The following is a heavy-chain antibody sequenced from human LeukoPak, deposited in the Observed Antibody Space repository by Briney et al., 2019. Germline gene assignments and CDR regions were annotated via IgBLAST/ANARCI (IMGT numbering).Heavy chain of an antibody. D-gene: IGHD2-21*02. J-gene: IGHJ4*02. CDR1: GFTLSDHY. Sequence: PGGSLRLSCAASGFTLSDHYIDWVRQTPGKGLDWVGRTRNKTKSYSTDYAASVKGRFIISRDDSKSSVDLQMNSLKTEDTAVYYCTRPGVSGAATADYWGQGTLVTVSS. CDR2: TRNKTKSYST. CDR3: TRPGVSGAATADY. V-gene: IGHV3-72*01.